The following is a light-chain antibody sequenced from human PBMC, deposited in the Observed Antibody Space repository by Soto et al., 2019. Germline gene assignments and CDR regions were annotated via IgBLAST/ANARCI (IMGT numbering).Light chain of an antibody. V-gene: IGKV1-5*03. CDR1: QSISSW. CDR3: QQYNSYWT. J-gene: IGKJ1*01. CDR2: KAS. Sequence: DIQMTQSPSTLSASVGYRFTITCRASQSISSWLAWHKQKPGKAPKLLIYKASSLEGGVPSRLSGSGSGTEFTLTISSMKPDDFATYYCQQYNSYWTFGHGTKVDIK.